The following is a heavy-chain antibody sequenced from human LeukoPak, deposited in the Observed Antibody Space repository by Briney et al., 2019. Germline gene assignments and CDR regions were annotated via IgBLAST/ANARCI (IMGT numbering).Heavy chain of an antibody. Sequence: ASVKVSCKASGYTFTGYYMHWVRQAPGQGLEWMGWINPNSGGTNYAQKFQGRVPMTRDTSISTAYMELSRLRSDDTAVYYCARERIAAAATSADYWGQGTLVTVSS. J-gene: IGHJ4*02. CDR1: GYTFTGYY. D-gene: IGHD6-13*01. V-gene: IGHV1-2*02. CDR3: ARERIAAAATSADY. CDR2: INPNSGGT.